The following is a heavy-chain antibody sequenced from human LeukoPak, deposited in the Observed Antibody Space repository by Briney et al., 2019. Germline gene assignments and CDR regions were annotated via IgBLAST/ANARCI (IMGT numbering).Heavy chain of an antibody. CDR1: GYTFTGYY. J-gene: IGHJ4*02. D-gene: IGHD3-16*01. CDR3: ARETTFGGVTVDY. V-gene: IGHV1-2*06. CDR2: INPNSGGT. Sequence: ASVKVSCKASGYTFTGYYMHWVRQAPGQGLEWMGRINPNSGGTNYAQKFQGRVTMTRDTSISTAYTELSSLRSDDTAVYYCARETTFGGVTVDYWGQGTLVTVSS.